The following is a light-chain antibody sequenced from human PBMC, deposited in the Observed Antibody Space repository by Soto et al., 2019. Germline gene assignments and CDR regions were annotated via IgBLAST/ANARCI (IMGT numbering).Light chain of an antibody. CDR1: SSNIGSHS. J-gene: IGLJ2*01. Sequence: QSVLTQPPSASGTPGQRVTISCSGSSSNIGSHSVDWYQQLPGTAPKLLIYINNQRPSGVPDRFSGSKSGTSASLAISGLQSEDEADYYCAARDDSLNAVIFGGGTQLTVL. V-gene: IGLV1-44*01. CDR3: AARDDSLNAVI. CDR2: INN.